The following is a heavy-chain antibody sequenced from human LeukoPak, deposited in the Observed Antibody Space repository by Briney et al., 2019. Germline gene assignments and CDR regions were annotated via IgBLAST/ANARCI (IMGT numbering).Heavy chain of an antibody. V-gene: IGHV4-38-2*02. CDR2: IHHSGST. Sequence: SETLSLTCSVSGYSISSGSYWGWIRQPPGKGLEWIGSIHHSGSTYYNPSLKSRVTISVDTSKNHFPLKLTSVTAADTAVYYCARAFGVVIYFDYWGQGTLVTVSS. CDR3: ARAFGVVIYFDY. J-gene: IGHJ4*02. CDR1: GYSISSGSY. D-gene: IGHD3-3*01.